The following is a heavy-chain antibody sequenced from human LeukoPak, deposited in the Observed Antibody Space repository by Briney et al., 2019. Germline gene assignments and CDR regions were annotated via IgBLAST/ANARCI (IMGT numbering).Heavy chain of an antibody. CDR2: ISGDGGST. Sequence: AGGTLRLSCAASGFPFNGYAMDWVRQAPGRGLEWVSLISGDGGSTYYADSVKGRFTISRDNSKNSLNLQMNSLRTEDTALYYCAKDLASVYDAFNVWGQGTMVTVSS. CDR1: GFPFNGYA. J-gene: IGHJ3*01. V-gene: IGHV3-43*02. CDR3: AKDLASVYDAFNV.